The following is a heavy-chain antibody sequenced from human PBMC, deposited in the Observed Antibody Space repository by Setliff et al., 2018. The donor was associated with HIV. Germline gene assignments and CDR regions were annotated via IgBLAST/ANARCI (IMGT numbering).Heavy chain of an antibody. Sequence: ASVKVSCKASGYTFTGYYVHWVRQAPGQGLEWMGRINPYSGGTNFAQKFQGRVTMTRDTSITTAYMELNSLRSDDTAVYYCARSDQGIIPDYWGQGTLVTVSS. V-gene: IGHV1-2*06. CDR1: GYTFTGYY. CDR2: INPYSGGT. D-gene: IGHD2-2*01. J-gene: IGHJ4*02. CDR3: ARSDQGIIPDY.